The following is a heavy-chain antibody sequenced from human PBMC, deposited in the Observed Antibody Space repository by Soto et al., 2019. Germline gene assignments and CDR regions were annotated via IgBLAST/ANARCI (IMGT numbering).Heavy chain of an antibody. CDR3: AKPESTPSNWLDP. J-gene: IGHJ5*02. Sequence: SWISQNKGKGLEWVSYISNTGGRTNYADSVKGRFSISRDNSKNTLYLQMNSLRVEDTAIYYCAKPESTPSNWLDPWGQATFVT. V-gene: IGHV3-23*01. D-gene: IGHD2-15*01. CDR2: ISNTGGRT.